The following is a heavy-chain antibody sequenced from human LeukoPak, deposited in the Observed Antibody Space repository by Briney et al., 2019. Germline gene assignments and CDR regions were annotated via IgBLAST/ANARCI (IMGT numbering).Heavy chain of an antibody. Sequence: SETLSLTCAMSGASRGPFSGYSWTWIRHSPGKGLEWIGEFSHSGFPIYNPFLAGRATISIDASKNQFSLRLSSMTAADTAVYYCARPRLLYGSGPILVWGQGTLVTVSS. CDR3: ARPRLLYGSGPILV. CDR1: GASRGPFSGYS. D-gene: IGHD3-10*01. V-gene: IGHV4-34*01. CDR2: FSHSGFP. J-gene: IGHJ4*02.